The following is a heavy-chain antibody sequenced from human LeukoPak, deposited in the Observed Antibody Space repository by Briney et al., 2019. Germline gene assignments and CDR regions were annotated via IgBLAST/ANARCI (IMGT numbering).Heavy chain of an antibody. CDR3: AGTYYYDSSGYYLYYYYYGMDV. J-gene: IGHJ6*02. CDR1: GYTFTDYY. V-gene: IGHV1-2*02. CDR2: INPNSGGT. Sequence: ASVKVSCKASGYTFTDYYMHWVRQAPGQGLEWMGWINPNSGGTNYAQKFQGRVTMTRDTSISTAHMELSRLRSDDTAVYYCAGTYYYDSSGYYLYYYYYGMDVWGQGTTVTVSS. D-gene: IGHD3-22*01.